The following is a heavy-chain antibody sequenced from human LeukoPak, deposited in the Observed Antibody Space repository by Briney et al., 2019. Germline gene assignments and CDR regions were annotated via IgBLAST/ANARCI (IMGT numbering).Heavy chain of an antibody. V-gene: IGHV3-23*01. CDR1: GFTFSSFA. CDR3: VKDRRFSVTTDYYFDV. Sequence: GGSLRLSCTASGFTFSSFAMNWVRPAPGKGLGWVSVISATGEKAYYAESVKDRFIISRDYSKSTVFLDMNSLRVDDTAIYYCVKDRRFSVTTDYYFDVWGPGTLVTVSS. J-gene: IGHJ4*02. CDR2: ISATGEKA. D-gene: IGHD4-17*01.